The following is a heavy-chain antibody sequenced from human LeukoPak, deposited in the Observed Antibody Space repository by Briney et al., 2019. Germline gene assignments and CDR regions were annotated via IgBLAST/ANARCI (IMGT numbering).Heavy chain of an antibody. CDR3: ARDLPKNGYPYYYYYGMDV. V-gene: IGHV1-2*02. CDR1: GYTFTGYY. CDR2: INPNSGGT. J-gene: IGHJ6*04. Sequence: ASVKVSCKASGYTFTGYYMHWVRQAPGQGLEWMGWINPNSGGTNYAQKFQGRVTMTRDTSISTAYMELSRLRAEDTAVYYCARDLPKNGYPYYYYYGMDVRGKGTTVTVSS. D-gene: IGHD5-18*01.